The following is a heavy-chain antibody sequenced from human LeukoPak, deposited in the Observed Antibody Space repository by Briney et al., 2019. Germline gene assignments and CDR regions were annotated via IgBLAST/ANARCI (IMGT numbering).Heavy chain of an antibody. CDR3: ARGPEDYYGSGSYSFYYYYYMDV. CDR2: IYYSGST. CDR1: GGSISSYY. D-gene: IGHD3-10*01. Sequence: SETLSLTCTVSGGSISSYYWSWIRQPPGKGLEWIGYIYYSGSTDYNPSLKSRVTISVDTSKNQFSLKLSSVTAADTAVYYCARGPEDYYGSGSYSFYYYYYMDVWGKGTTVTVSS. J-gene: IGHJ6*03. V-gene: IGHV4-59*01.